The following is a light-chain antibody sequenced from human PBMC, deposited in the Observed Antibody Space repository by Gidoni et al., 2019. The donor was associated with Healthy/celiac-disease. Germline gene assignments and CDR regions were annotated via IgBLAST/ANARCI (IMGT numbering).Light chain of an antibody. CDR2: DAS. Sequence: EMVLTQSPATLSLSPGERATLSCRASQSVSSYLAWYQQKPGQAPRLLLYDASNRATGSPARFSGSASGTDFPLTISRLAPEDFAVYYCQQRSNWLFTFXPXTRLEIK. CDR3: QQRSNWLFT. J-gene: IGKJ5*01. V-gene: IGKV3-11*01. CDR1: QSVSSY.